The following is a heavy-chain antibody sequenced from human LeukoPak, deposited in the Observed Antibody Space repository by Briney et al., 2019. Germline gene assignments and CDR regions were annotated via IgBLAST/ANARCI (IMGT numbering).Heavy chain of an antibody. Sequence: GGSLRLSCAASGFTFSSYSMNWVRQAPGKGLEWVAYISSSRSYIYYADSVKGRFTISRDNAKNSLYLQMNSLRAEDTAVYYCARNLQRYKVFDYWGQGTLVTVSS. CDR1: GFTFSSYS. CDR3: ARNLQRYKVFDY. J-gene: IGHJ4*02. D-gene: IGHD5-24*01. V-gene: IGHV3-21*01. CDR2: ISSSRSYI.